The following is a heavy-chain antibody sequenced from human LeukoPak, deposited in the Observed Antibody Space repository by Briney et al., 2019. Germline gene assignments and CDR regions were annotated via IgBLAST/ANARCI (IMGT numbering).Heavy chain of an antibody. CDR1: GFTFSSYS. CDR2: ISSSSSYI. J-gene: IGHJ3*02. D-gene: IGHD3-16*01. Sequence: GGSLRLSCAASGFTFSSYSMNWVRQAPGKGLEWVSSISSSSSYIYYADSVKGRFTISRDNAKNSLYLQMNSLRAEDTAVYYCARSACIHASCLWAFDIWGQGTMVTVSS. CDR3: ARSACIHASCLWAFDI. V-gene: IGHV3-21*01.